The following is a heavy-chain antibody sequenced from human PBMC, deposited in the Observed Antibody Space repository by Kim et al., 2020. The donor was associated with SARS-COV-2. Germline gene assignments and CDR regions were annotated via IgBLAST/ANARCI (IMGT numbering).Heavy chain of an antibody. D-gene: IGHD2-15*01. CDR2: ISSSGSTV. J-gene: IGHJ4*02. CDR3: ARDCFSGYCSGGSCYSFDY. Sequence: GGSLRLSCAASGFTFSSYEMNWVRQAPGKGLEWVSYISSSGSTVYYADSVKGRFTISRDNAKNSLYLQMNSLRAEDTAVYYCARDCFSGYCSGGSCYSFDYWGQGTLVTVSS. V-gene: IGHV3-48*03. CDR1: GFTFSSYE.